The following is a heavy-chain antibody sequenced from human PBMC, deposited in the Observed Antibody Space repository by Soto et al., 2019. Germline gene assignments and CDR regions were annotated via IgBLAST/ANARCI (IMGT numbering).Heavy chain of an antibody. CDR2: IIPIFGTA. J-gene: IGHJ6*02. D-gene: IGHD5-12*01. Sequence: GASVKVSCKASGGTFSSYAISWVRQAPGQGLEWMGGIIPIFGTANYAQKFQGRVTITADKSTSTAYMELSSLRSEDTAVYYCASATGGYGHYYYYGMDVWGRGTTVSVPS. V-gene: IGHV1-69*06. CDR3: ASATGGYGHYYYYGMDV. CDR1: GGTFSSYA.